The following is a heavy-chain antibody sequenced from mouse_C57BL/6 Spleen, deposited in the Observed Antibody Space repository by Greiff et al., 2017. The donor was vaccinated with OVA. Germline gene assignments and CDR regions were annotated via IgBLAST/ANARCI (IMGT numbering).Heavy chain of an antibody. J-gene: IGHJ1*03. D-gene: IGHD1-1*01. CDR2: IWRGGST. CDR1: GFSLTSYG. V-gene: IGHV2-5*01. Sequence: VKLMESGPGLVQPSQSLSITCTVSGFSLTSYGVHWVRQSPGKGLAWLGVIWRGGSTDYNAAFMSRLSITKDNSKSQVFFKMNSLQADDTAIYYCAKSYGSSPSYWYCDVWGTGTTVTVSS. CDR3: AKSYGSSPSYWYCDV.